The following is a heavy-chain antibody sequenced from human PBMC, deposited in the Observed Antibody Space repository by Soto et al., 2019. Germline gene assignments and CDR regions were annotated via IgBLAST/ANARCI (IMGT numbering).Heavy chain of an antibody. J-gene: IGHJ5*02. Sequence: SVKVSCKASGYTFTSYGISWVRQAPGQGLEWMGGIIPIFGTANYAQKFQGRVTITADESTSTAYMELSSLRSEDTAVYYCARVGTTVVSHKTANWFDPWGQGTLVTVSS. D-gene: IGHD4-17*01. V-gene: IGHV1-69*13. CDR1: GYTFTSYG. CDR2: IIPIFGTA. CDR3: ARVGTTVVSHKTANWFDP.